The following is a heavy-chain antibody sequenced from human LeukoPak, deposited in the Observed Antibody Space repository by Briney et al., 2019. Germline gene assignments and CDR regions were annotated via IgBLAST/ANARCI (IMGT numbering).Heavy chain of an antibody. D-gene: IGHD6-19*01. CDR2: IHTSGNT. Sequence: SETLSLTCTVSGGSISSGSYCWSWIRQPAGRGLEWIGHIHTSGNTNYNPSLKSRVTMSVDTSKNQFSLKLSSVTAADTAVYYCARGSGWYFYWGQGTLVTVSS. CDR1: GGSISSGSYC. CDR3: ARGSGWYFY. J-gene: IGHJ4*02. V-gene: IGHV4-61*09.